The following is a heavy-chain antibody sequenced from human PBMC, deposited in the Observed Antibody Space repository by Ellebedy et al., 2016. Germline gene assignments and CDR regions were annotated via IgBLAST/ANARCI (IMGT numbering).Heavy chain of an antibody. CDR3: ARGPGRTALVRGAVRRGSDS. Sequence: SPSYRSWLRQPAAKRLEWIEGIYASGTTHYNPSLKSRVTMSIDTSRNQFSLRLRSVTAADTAVYYCARGPGRTALVRGAVRRGSDSWGQGTLVTVSS. CDR1: SPSY. CDR2: IYASGTT. J-gene: IGHJ4*02. V-gene: IGHV4-4*07. D-gene: IGHD3-10*01.